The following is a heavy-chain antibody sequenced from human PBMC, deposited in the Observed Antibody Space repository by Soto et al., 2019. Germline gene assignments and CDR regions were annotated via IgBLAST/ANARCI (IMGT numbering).Heavy chain of an antibody. Sequence: PGVSPRLSCAASGFTLSSEWMHWVRQVPGKGLVWVSRINSDGSSTSYADSVKGRCTISRDNAKNTLYLQMNSLRDEDTAVYYCAGGGYYSYGTVDNWGQGTQVTVS. CDR3: AGGGYYSYGTVDN. J-gene: IGHJ4*02. CDR1: GFTLSSEW. CDR2: INSDGSST. V-gene: IGHV3-74*01. D-gene: IGHD5-18*01.